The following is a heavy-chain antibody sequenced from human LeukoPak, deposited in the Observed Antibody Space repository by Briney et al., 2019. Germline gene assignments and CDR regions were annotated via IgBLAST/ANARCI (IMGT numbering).Heavy chain of an antibody. V-gene: IGHV3-23*01. J-gene: IGHJ4*02. CDR1: GFTFSSND. CDR3: AKGIRVVDY. D-gene: IGHD3-3*02. Sequence: GGSLRLSCAASGFTFSSNDMSWVRQATGKGLEWVSSISTIGGNTYYADSVKGRFTISRDSSKNTLYLQMNSLRADDTAVYYCAKGIRVVDYWGQGTLVTVSS. CDR2: ISTIGGNT.